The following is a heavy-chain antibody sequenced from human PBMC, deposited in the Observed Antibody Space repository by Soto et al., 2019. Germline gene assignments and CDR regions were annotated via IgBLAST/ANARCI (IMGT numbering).Heavy chain of an antibody. J-gene: IGHJ4*02. V-gene: IGHV3-30-3*01. D-gene: IGHD1-26*01. CDR1: GFSFSSYG. CDR2: ISYDGGNR. CDR3: TRSIIVGEEGADY. Sequence: QVQLVESGGGVVQPGRSLRLSCAASGFSFSSYGMHWVRQAPGKGLEWVAIISYDGGNRDYADSVKGRFTISRDNSKNTLFLKKNSLRAEDTAIYYCTRSIIVGEEGADYWGQGTIVTVSS.